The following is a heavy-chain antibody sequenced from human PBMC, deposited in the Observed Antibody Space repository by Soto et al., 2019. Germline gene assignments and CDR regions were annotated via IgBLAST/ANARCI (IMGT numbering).Heavy chain of an antibody. CDR2: ISHDGSKK. J-gene: IGHJ5*02. CDR3: AKDKGPYYDFWSGQRWFDP. D-gene: IGHD3-3*01. CDR1: GFTFSTHG. Sequence: LRLSCAASGFTFSTHGMHWVRQAPGKGPEWVAVISHDGSKKYYVESVEGRFSISRDNSKSIVHLQMNNVRTEDTAVYYCAKDKGPYYDFWSGQRWFDPWGQGTLVTVSS. V-gene: IGHV3-30*18.